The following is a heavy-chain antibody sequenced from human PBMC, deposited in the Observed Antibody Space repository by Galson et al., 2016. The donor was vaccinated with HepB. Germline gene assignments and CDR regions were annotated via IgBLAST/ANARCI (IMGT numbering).Heavy chain of an antibody. V-gene: IGHV1-18*01. J-gene: IGHJ4*02. Sequence: SVKVSCKASGFLFTSYAINWVRQAPGQGLEWMGWVSGYNGNTKYAQKFQDRVTMTTDTYTNTTDLEVRRLRSDDTAVYYWARGGPVDYGDKPDYFDSWGQGTVVTVSS. CDR3: ARGGPVDYGDKPDYFDS. CDR1: GFLFTSYA. CDR2: VSGYNGNT. D-gene: IGHD4-17*01.